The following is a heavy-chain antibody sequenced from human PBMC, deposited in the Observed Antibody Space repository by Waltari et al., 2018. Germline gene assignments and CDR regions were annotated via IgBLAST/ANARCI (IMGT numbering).Heavy chain of an antibody. V-gene: IGHV3-23*01. D-gene: IGHD4-17*01. CDR1: DFPFSTYA. J-gene: IGHJ4*02. CDR3: ARLTTSVGLF. CDR2: ISGSGDTI. Sequence: EVQLLESGGGLVQPGGSLRLSCAASDFPFSTYAMTWVRQAPGEGLEWVSAISGSGDTIYYADSVKGRFTISRDNSKNTLYLQMNSLRAEDTAVYHCARLTTSVGLFWGQGTLVTVSS.